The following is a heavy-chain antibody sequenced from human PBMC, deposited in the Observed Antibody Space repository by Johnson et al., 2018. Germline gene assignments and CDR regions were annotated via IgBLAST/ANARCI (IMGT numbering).Heavy chain of an antibody. CDR1: GFTFDDYA. Sequence: VQLVQSGGGLVQPGRSLRLSCAASGFTFDDYAMHWVRQAPGKGLEWVSGISWNSGSIGYADSVKGRFTISRDHAKNSLYLQMNSLRAEDTAVYYCAKDIVGAYYYGMDVWGQGTTVTVSS. V-gene: IGHV3-9*01. J-gene: IGHJ6*02. CDR2: ISWNSGSI. CDR3: AKDIVGAYYYGMDV. D-gene: IGHD1-26*01.